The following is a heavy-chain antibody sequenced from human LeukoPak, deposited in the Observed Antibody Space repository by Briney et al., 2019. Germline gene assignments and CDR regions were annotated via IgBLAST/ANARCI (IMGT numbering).Heavy chain of an antibody. CDR1: GGTFSSYA. Sequence: SVKVSCKASGGTFSSYAISWVRQAPGQGLEWMGGIIPIFGTANYAQKFQGRVTITADESTSTAYMELSSLRSEDTAVYYCARVEGYYYYMDVWGKGTTVTVSS. CDR2: IIPIFGTA. D-gene: IGHD2/OR15-2a*01. V-gene: IGHV1-69*13. J-gene: IGHJ6*03. CDR3: ARVEGYYYYMDV.